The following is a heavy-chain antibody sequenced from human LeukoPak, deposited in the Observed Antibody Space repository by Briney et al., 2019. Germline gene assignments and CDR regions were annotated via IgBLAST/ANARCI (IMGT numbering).Heavy chain of an antibody. J-gene: IGHJ4*02. CDR1: GGSLSSYY. V-gene: IGHV4-59*08. Sequence: SETLSLTCTVSGGSLSSYYWSWIRQPPGKGLEWIGYIYYSGSTNYNPSLKSRVTISVDTSKNQFSLKLSSVTAADTAVYYCARPKYCNSTSCYWDYWGQGTLVTVSS. CDR3: ARPKYCNSTSCYWDY. D-gene: IGHD2-2*01. CDR2: IYYSGST.